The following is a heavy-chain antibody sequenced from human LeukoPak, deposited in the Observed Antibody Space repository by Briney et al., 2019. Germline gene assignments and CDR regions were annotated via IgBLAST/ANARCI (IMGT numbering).Heavy chain of an antibody. Sequence: PGGSLRLSCAASGFTFSSYGMHWVRQAPGKGLEWVAFIRYDGSNKYYAGSVKGRFTISRDNSKNTLYLQMNSLRAEDTAVYYCANGRITIWASTGDAFDIWGQGTMVTVSS. CDR3: ANGRITIWASTGDAFDI. D-gene: IGHD3-3*01. CDR1: GFTFSSYG. CDR2: IRYDGSNK. J-gene: IGHJ3*02. V-gene: IGHV3-30*02.